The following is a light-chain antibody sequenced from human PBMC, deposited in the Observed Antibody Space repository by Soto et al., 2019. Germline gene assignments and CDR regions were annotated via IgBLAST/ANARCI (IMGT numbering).Light chain of an antibody. CDR1: QSVSYY. J-gene: IGKJ5*01. CDR2: GAS. CDR3: QQFGNSLIT. V-gene: IGKV3-20*01. Sequence: EIVLTQFPGTLSLSPGERATLSCRASQSVSYYLAWYQKKPGRDPRLLISGASSRATGIPERFSGSGSGTDFNLTISRLETEDFAVYYCQQFGNSLITFGQGTRLEIK.